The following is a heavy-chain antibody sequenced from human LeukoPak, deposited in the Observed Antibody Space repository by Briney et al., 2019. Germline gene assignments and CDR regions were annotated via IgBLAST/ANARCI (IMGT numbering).Heavy chain of an antibody. D-gene: IGHD2-15*01. J-gene: IGHJ5*02. CDR3: ARLTEYCSGGSCYSEFFSGNYWFDP. CDR1: GYTFTSYW. V-gene: IGHV5-51*01. Sequence: GESLKISCKGSGYTFTSYWIGWVRQMPGKGLEWMGIIYPGDSDTRYSPSFQGQVTISADKSISTAYLQWSSLKASDTAMYYCARLTEYCSGGSCYSEFFSGNYWFDPWGQGTLVTVSS. CDR2: IYPGDSDT.